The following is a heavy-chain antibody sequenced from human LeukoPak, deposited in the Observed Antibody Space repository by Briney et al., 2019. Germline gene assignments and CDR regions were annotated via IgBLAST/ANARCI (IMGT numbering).Heavy chain of an antibody. V-gene: IGHV4-39*01. CDR1: GFTFSDYY. CDR2: VFYGGNA. Sequence: GSLTLSCAASGFTFSDYYMSWIRQPPGKGLEWIGSVFYGGNAYHNPSLRRRVTISLDTSRNQISLRVTSVTAGDTAVYYCARHPFYFETDCRLRLDDFDYWGRGTLVTVSS. CDR3: ARHPFYFETDCRLRLDDFDY. D-gene: IGHD3-9*01. J-gene: IGHJ4*02.